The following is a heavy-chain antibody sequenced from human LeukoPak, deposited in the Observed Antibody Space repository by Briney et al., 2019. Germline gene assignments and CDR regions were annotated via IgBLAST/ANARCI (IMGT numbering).Heavy chain of an antibody. CDR1: DDSINSGDYY. D-gene: IGHD3-10*01. V-gene: IGHV4-30-4*01. J-gene: IGHJ4*02. Sequence: PSETLSLTCTVSDDSINSGDYYWSWIRQPPGKGLEGMGYVYYSGSTYYNPSLKSRVTISVDTSNNQFSLTLNSVTAADTAVYYCARLSGFGDPLDYWGQGTLVTVSS. CDR3: ARLSGFGDPLDY. CDR2: VYYSGST.